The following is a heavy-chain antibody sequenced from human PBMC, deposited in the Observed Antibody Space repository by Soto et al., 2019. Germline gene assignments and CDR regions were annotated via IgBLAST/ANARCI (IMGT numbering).Heavy chain of an antibody. Sequence: SETLSLTCTVSGGSMNSYHWSWIRQPAGKGLEWIGHIHSSGSTNYNPSLKSRVTMSVDTSKNQFSLRLMSVTAADTAVYYCARDQGVAAAGITWFDPWGQGTLVTVSS. CDR1: GGSMNSYH. V-gene: IGHV4-4*07. D-gene: IGHD6-13*01. J-gene: IGHJ5*02. CDR3: ARDQGVAAAGITWFDP. CDR2: IHSSGST.